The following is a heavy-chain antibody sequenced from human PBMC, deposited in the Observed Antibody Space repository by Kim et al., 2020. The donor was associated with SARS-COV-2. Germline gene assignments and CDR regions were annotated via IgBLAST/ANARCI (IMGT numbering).Heavy chain of an antibody. J-gene: IGHJ6*02. CDR3: ARAHRTIFGVVEYMDV. V-gene: IGHV4-31*03. D-gene: IGHD3-3*01. Sequence: SETLSLTCTVSGGSISSGGYYWSWIRQHPGKGLEGIGYIYYSGSTYYNPSLKSRVTISVDTSKNQFSLKLSSVTAADTAVYYCARAHRTIFGVVEYMDVWGQGTTFTVSS. CDR1: GGSISSGGYY. CDR2: IYYSGST.